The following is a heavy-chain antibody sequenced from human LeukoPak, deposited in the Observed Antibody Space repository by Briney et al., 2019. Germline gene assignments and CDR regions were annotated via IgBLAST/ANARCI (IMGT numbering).Heavy chain of an antibody. V-gene: IGHV1-69*04. D-gene: IGHD3-3*01. Sequence: SVKVSCKASGGTFSSYAISWVRQAPGQGLEWMGRIIPILGIANYAQKFQGRVTITADKSTSTAHMELSSLRSEDTAVYYCARGKGVVIPFDYWGQGTLVTVSS. CDR3: ARGKGVVIPFDY. CDR2: IIPILGIA. J-gene: IGHJ4*02. CDR1: GGTFSSYA.